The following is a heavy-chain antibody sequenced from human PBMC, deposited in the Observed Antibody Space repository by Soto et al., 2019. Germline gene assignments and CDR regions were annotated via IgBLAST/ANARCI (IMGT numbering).Heavy chain of an antibody. CDR1: GFTFNNYA. CDR2: IPGSGGDT. V-gene: IGHV3-23*01. J-gene: IGHJ4*02. CDR3: AKLGSSSWSPHYYFDY. Sequence: GGSLRLSCAASGFTFNNYAMGWVRQAPGKGLEWVSAIPGSGGDTYYLDSVKGRLPISRDNSKNTLYLQMNSLRAEDTAIYYCAKLGSSSWSPHYYFDYWGQGTLVTVSS. D-gene: IGHD2-2*01.